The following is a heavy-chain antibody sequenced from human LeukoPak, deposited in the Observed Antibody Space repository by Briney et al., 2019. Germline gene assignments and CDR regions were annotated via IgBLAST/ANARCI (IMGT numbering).Heavy chain of an antibody. CDR1: GFTFSSHA. V-gene: IGHV3-30*07. J-gene: IGHJ4*02. D-gene: IGHD2-15*01. Sequence: GGSLRLSYAASGFTFSSHAMHWVLQAPGKGLEWVAVIAYDGTNKYYADSVRGRFSMSRDNSKNTLYLQMDSLRAEDTAVYYCTRDYRVGCTGGSCYPIDYWGQGTLVTVSS. CDR3: TRDYRVGCTGGSCYPIDY. CDR2: IAYDGTNK.